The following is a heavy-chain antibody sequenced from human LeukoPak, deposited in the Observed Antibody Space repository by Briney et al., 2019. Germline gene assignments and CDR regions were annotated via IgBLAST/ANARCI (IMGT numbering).Heavy chain of an antibody. V-gene: IGHV3-23*01. CDR3: VTDLHGINWYVY. CDR2: ISGSGGTT. J-gene: IGHJ4*02. Sequence: GGSLRLSCAASGLTFSNAWMSWVRQAPGKGLEWVAAISGSGGTTHYADSVRGRFSISRDNSKNTLFLQMNSLRADDTSMYYCVTDLHGINWYVYWGQGTLVTVSS. D-gene: IGHD1-20*01. CDR1: GLTFSNAW.